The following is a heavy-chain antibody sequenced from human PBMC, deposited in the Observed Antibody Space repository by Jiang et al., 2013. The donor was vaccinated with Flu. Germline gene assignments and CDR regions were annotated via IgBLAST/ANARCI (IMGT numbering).Heavy chain of an antibody. D-gene: IGHD1-26*01. V-gene: IGHV1-46*01. CDR3: ARDAGREGDWLDP. J-gene: IGHJ5*02. CDR1: GYTFTRHY. CDR2: INANVDST. Sequence: VQLVESGAEVKKPGASVKVSCKASGYTFTRHYIHWVRQAPGQGLEWMGIINANVDSTSYAQKFQGRVTMTRDTSTSTVYMELTSLRSEDTAVYYCARDAGREGDWLDPWGQGTLVTVSS.